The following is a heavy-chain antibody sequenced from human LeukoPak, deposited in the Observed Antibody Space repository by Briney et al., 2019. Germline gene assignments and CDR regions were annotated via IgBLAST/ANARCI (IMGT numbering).Heavy chain of an antibody. V-gene: IGHV1-2*02. D-gene: IGHD2-15*01. CDR3: ARGDEPAAVFEAYLDP. J-gene: IGHJ5*02. CDR2: VNPNNGGT. CDR1: GYTFSGYF. Sequence: ASVKVSCKASGYTFSGYFMHWLRQAPGQGLEWLGYVNPNNGGTNYAQKFQGRVTMTRDTSMSTAYMELRSLRSDDTAVYYCARGDEPAAVFEAYLDPWGQGTLVTVSS.